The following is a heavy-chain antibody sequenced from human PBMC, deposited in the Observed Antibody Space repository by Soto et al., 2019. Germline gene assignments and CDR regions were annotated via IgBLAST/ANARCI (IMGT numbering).Heavy chain of an antibody. D-gene: IGHD3-3*01. V-gene: IGHV1-2*02. CDR2: INPNSGAT. Sequence: ASVNVSCKASGYTFTGYFIHWVRQAPGQGLEWMGWINPNSGATKYAQKFQGRVTMTRDTSISTAYMELTLLRSDDTAIYYCARGGGTILARLHWGQGTLVTVSS. CDR1: GYTFTGYF. CDR3: ARGGGTILARLH. J-gene: IGHJ4*02.